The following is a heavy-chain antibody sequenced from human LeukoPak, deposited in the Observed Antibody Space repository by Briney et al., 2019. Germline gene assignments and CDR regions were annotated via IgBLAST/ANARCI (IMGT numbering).Heavy chain of an antibody. D-gene: IGHD3-22*01. CDR3: AKTLKPYYYDSSGDFDY. V-gene: IGHV3-23*01. CDR2: ISGSGGST. J-gene: IGHJ4*02. CDR1: GFTFSSYA. Sequence: GGSLRLSCAASGFTFSSYAMSWVRQAPGKGLEWVSAISGSGGSTYYADSVKGRFTISRDNSKNTLYLQMNSLRAEDTAVYYCAKTLKPYYYDSSGDFDYWGQGTLVTVSS.